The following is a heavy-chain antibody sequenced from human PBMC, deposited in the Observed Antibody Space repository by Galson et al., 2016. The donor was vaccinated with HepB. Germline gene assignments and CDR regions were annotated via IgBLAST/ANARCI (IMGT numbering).Heavy chain of an antibody. V-gene: IGHV1-69*13. CDR3: ARALSWEVVIDYYYYYYMDV. J-gene: IGHJ6*03. D-gene: IGHD3-22*01. CDR1: EGTFSNYA. CDR2: IIPIFDTT. Sequence: SVKVSCKASEGTFSNYAISWVRQAPGQGLEWMGGIIPIFDTTNYAQKFQGRVTITADESTSTAYMEVSSLRSEDTAVYYCARALSWEVVIDYYYYYYMDVWGKGTTVTVSS.